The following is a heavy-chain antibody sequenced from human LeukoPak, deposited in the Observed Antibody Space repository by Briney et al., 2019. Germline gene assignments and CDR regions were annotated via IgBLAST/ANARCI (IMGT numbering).Heavy chain of an antibody. CDR3: ASLNYYDSSGRDYHYYMDV. CDR1: GGTFSSYA. V-gene: IGHV1-69*05. D-gene: IGHD3-22*01. J-gene: IGHJ6*03. CDR2: IIPIFGTA. Sequence: SVKVSCKASGGTFSSYAISWVRQAPGQGLEWMGGIIPIFGTANYAQKFQGRVTITTDESTSTAYMELSSLRSEDTAVYYCASLNYYDSSGRDYHYYMDVWGKGTTVTVSS.